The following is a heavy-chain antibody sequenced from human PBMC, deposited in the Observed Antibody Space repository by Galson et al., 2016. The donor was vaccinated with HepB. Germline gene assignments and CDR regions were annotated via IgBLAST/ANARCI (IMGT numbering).Heavy chain of an antibody. Sequence: SETLSLTCTVSGASTRTYYWSWIRQPPGKGLEWIGYIHHSGNTNYNPSLKSRFTISVDTAKYQISLKVTSVTAADTAVYYCATGYSSFDPGNNFDYWGQGTRVTVSS. D-gene: IGHD2-2*03. J-gene: IGHJ4*02. CDR3: ATGYSSFDPGNNFDY. CDR1: GASTRTYY. CDR2: IHHSGNT. V-gene: IGHV4-59*01.